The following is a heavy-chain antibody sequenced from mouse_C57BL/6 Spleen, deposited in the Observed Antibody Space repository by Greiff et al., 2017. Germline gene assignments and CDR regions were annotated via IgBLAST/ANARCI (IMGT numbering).Heavy chain of an antibody. J-gene: IGHJ2*01. CDR1: GYTFTDYE. CDR3: TRGGPERGDY. Sequence: VQLVESGAELVRPGASVTLSCKASGYTFTDYEMHWVKQTPVHGLEWIGAIDPETGGTAYNQKFKGKAILTADKSSSTAYMELRSLTSEDSAVYYCTRGGPERGDYWGQGTTLTVSS. V-gene: IGHV1-15*01. CDR2: IDPETGGT.